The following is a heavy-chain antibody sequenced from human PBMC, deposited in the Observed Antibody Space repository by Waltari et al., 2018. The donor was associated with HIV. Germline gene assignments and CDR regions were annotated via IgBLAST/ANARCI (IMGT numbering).Heavy chain of an antibody. J-gene: IGHJ6*02. CDR3: AREVFLRDYYYYGMDV. Sequence: QVQLQESGPGLVKPSETLSLTCAVSGYSIRSGYYWGWIRQPPGKGLEWIGSIYHSGSTYYNPPLKSRVTISVDTSKNQFALKLSSVTAADTAVYYCAREVFLRDYYYYGMDVWSQGTTVTVSS. CDR1: GYSIRSGYY. CDR2: IYHSGST. V-gene: IGHV4-38-2*02.